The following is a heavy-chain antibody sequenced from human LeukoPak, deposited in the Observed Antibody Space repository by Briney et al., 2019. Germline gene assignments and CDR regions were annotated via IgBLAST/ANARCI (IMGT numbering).Heavy chain of an antibody. CDR3: ARDQRFSGYYPKGLGWFDP. J-gene: IGHJ5*02. V-gene: IGHV4-59*12. CDR2: IYYSGST. CDR1: GGSISSYY. Sequence: SETLSLTCTVSGGSISSYYWSWIRQPPGKGLEWIGYIYYSGSTYYNPSLKSRFTISVDTSKNQFSLKLTSVTAADTAVYYCARDQRFSGYYPKGLGWFDPWGQGTLVTVSS. D-gene: IGHD3-22*01.